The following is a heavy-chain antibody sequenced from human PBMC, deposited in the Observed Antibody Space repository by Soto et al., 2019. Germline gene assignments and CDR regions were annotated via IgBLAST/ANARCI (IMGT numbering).Heavy chain of an antibody. CDR2: ISAYNGNT. Sequence: ASVKVSCKASGYTFTSYGISWVRQAPGQGLEWMGWISAYNGNTNYAQKLQVRVTMTTDTSTSTAYMELRSLRSDDTALYYCARDSRGRSPKTGDYDDYFDYWGQGTLVTVSS. J-gene: IGHJ4*02. V-gene: IGHV1-18*01. CDR3: ARDSRGRSPKTGDYDDYFDY. D-gene: IGHD7-27*01. CDR1: GYTFTSYG.